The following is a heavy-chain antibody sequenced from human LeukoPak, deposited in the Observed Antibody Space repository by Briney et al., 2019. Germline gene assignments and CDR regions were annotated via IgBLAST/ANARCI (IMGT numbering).Heavy chain of an antibody. CDR3: ASVSSGWYRSFDY. CDR2: IYSGGST. J-gene: IGHJ4*02. V-gene: IGHV3-66*01. CDR1: GFTFSSYA. D-gene: IGHD6-19*01. Sequence: PGGSLRLSCAASGFTFSSYAMSWVRQAPGKGLEWVSVIYSGGSTYDADSVKGRFIISRDNSKNTLFLQMNSLRAEDTAMYYCASVSSGWYRSFDYWGQGTLVTVSS.